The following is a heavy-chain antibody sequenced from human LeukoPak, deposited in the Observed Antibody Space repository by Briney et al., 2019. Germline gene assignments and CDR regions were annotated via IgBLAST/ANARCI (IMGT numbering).Heavy chain of an antibody. CDR3: ARGLGNDILTGYYPISYDY. CDR1: GGSFSGYY. V-gene: IGHV4-34*01. CDR2: INHSGIT. D-gene: IGHD3-9*01. Sequence: PSETLSLTCAVYGGSFSGYYWSWIRQPPGKGLEWIGEINHSGITKYNPSLKSRVTISVDTSKNQFSLKLSSVTAADTAVYYCARGLGNDILTGYYPISYDYWGQGTLVTVSS. J-gene: IGHJ4*02.